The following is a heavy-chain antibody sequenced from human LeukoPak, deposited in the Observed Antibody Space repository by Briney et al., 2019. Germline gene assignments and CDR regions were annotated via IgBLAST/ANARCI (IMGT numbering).Heavy chain of an antibody. D-gene: IGHD4-11*01. V-gene: IGHV4-61*09. CDR2: IDTIGST. CDR3: ARNDYTARYSGAFDI. CDR1: GGSISSGNYY. Sequence: SETLSLTCTVSGGSISSGNYYWTWIRQSAGKGLEWIVHIDTIGSTNYNPSLKSRVTISVDTSKNQFSLELSSVTAAHTAVYFCARNDYTARYSGAFDIWGQGTMVTVSS. J-gene: IGHJ3*02.